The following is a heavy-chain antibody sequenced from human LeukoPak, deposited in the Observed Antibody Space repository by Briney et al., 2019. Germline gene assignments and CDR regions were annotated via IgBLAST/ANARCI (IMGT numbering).Heavy chain of an antibody. CDR1: GGSISSSRYY. V-gene: IGHV4-39*01. CDR3: ARSVIPAAINAFDI. CDR2: IYYSGST. D-gene: IGHD2-2*01. J-gene: IGHJ3*02. Sequence: SETLSLTCTGSGGSISSSRYYWGWIRQSPGKGLEWIGTIYYSGSTYYNPSLKSRVTISVDTSENQFSLKLSSATAADTAVYYCARSVIPAAINAFDIWGQGTMVTVSS.